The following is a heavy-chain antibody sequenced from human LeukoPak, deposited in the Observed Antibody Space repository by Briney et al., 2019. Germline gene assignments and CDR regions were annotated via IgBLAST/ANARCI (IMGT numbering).Heavy chain of an antibody. Sequence: SVTVSCKASGRTFSSYAISWVRQAPGQGLEWMGRIIPILGIANYAQTFQGRVMITADKSTSTAYMELSSLRSADMAVYYCARGKAAAVYDYWGRGTLVTVSS. J-gene: IGHJ4*02. V-gene: IGHV1-69*04. CDR2: IIPILGIA. D-gene: IGHD6-13*01. CDR3: ARGKAAAVYDY. CDR1: GRTFSSYA.